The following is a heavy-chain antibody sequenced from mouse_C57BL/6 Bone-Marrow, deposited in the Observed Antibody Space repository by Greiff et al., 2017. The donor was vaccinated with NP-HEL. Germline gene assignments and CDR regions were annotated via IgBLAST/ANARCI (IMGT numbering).Heavy chain of an antibody. V-gene: IGHV5-9-1*02. CDR3: TRDPYSNWRYAMDY. Sequence: EVNVVESGEGLVKPGGSLKLSCAASGFTFSSYAMSWVRQTPEKRLEWVAYISSGGDYIYYADTVKGRFNISRDNARNTLYLQMSSLKSEDTAMYYCTRDPYSNWRYAMDYWGQGTSVTVSS. CDR1: GFTFSSYA. D-gene: IGHD2-5*01. CDR2: ISSGGDYI. J-gene: IGHJ4*01.